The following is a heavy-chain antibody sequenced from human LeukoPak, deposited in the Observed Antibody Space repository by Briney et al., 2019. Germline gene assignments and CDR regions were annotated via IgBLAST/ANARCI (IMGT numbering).Heavy chain of an antibody. J-gene: IGHJ4*02. V-gene: IGHV4-34*01. CDR2: INHSGST. CDR3: ARSEYYYGSGSYYSDY. CDR1: GGSFSGYY. Sequence: SETLSLTCAVYGGSFSGYYWSWIRHPPRKGPERIGEINHSGSTSYNPSLNSQVTVSIDTAKNQFSLKLSSVTAADTAVYYCARSEYYYGSGSYYSDYWGQGTLVTVSS. D-gene: IGHD3-10*01.